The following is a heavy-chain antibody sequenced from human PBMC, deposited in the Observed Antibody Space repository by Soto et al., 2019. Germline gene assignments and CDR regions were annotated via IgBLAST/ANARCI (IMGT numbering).Heavy chain of an antibody. J-gene: IGHJ4*02. CDR2: ISWNSGSI. CDR3: AKSSVNDGAAVEVYAH. Sequence: GGSLRLSCAASGFTFDDYAMHWVRQAPGKGLEWVSGISWNSGSIGYADSVKGRFTISRDNAKNSLYLQMNSLRAEDTALYYCAKSSVNDGAAVEVYAHRGQAPFVT. D-gene: IGHD2-8*01. CDR1: GFTFDDYA. V-gene: IGHV3-9*01.